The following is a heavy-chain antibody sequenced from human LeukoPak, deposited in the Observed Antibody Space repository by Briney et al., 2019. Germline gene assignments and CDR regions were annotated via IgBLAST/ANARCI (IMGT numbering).Heavy chain of an antibody. D-gene: IGHD3-3*01. V-gene: IGHV3-30*03. CDR2: ISYDGSNK. Sequence: GGSLRLSCAASGFTFSSYGMHWVRQAPGKGLEWVAVISYDGSNKYYADSVKGRFTISRDNSKNTLYLQMNSLRAEDTAVYYCARHYDFWSGYVHYGMDVWGQGTTVTVSS. J-gene: IGHJ6*02. CDR3: ARHYDFWSGYVHYGMDV. CDR1: GFTFSSYG.